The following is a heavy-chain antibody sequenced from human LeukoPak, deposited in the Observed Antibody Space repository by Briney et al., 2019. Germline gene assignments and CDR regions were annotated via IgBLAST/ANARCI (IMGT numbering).Heavy chain of an antibody. J-gene: IGHJ4*02. D-gene: IGHD1-26*01. V-gene: IGHV3-66*01. CDR2: VYSGGST. Sequence: HPGGSLRLSCAASGFTVSSNYMSWVRQAPGKGLEWVSVVYSGGSTHYADSVKGRFTISRDNSKNTLYLHMNSLRAEDTAVYYRATADSGSYYSGFDYWGQGTLVTVSS. CDR1: GFTVSSNY. CDR3: ATADSGSYYSGFDY.